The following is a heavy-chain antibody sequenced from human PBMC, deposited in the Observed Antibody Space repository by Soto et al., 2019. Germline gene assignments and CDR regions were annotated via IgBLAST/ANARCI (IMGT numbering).Heavy chain of an antibody. V-gene: IGHV4-59*08. J-gene: IGHJ3*02. CDR1: GGSISSYY. CDR2: IYYSGST. D-gene: IGHD6-19*01. CDR3: ARRREQWLGPGLLDI. Sequence: QVQLQESGPGLVKPSETLSLTCTVSGGSISSYYWSWIRQPPGKGLEWIGYIYYSGSTNYNPSLKSRVTISVDTSKNQFSLKRSSVTAADTAVYYCARRREQWLGPGLLDIWGQGTMVTVSS.